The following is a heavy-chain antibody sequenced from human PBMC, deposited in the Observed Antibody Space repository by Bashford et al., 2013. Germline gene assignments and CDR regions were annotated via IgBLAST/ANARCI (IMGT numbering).Heavy chain of an antibody. CDR2: INAGNGNT. Sequence: VASVKVSCKASGYTFPNYGISWVRQAPGQGLEWMGWINAGNGNTKYSQKFQGRVTITRDRSASTAYMELSSLRSEDTAVYFCARLRTSGTYYFDYWGRGTLVTVSS. CDR3: ARLRTSGTYYFDY. D-gene: IGHD3-10*01. J-gene: IGHJ4*02. V-gene: IGHV1-3*01. CDR1: GYTFPNYG.